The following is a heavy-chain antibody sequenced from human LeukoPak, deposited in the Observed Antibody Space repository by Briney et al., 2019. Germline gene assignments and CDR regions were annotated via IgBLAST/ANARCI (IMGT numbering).Heavy chain of an antibody. CDR2: IYTSGST. CDR3: ARHTPTNSSSWYGKGFVYFDY. J-gene: IGHJ4*02. Sequence: PSETLFLTCTVSGGSISSYYWSWIRQPPGKGLEWIGYIYTSGSTNYNPSLKSRVTISVDTSKNQFSLKLSSVTAADTAVYYCARHTPTNSSSWYGKGFVYFDYWGQGTLVTVSS. CDR1: GGSISSYY. D-gene: IGHD6-13*01. V-gene: IGHV4-4*09.